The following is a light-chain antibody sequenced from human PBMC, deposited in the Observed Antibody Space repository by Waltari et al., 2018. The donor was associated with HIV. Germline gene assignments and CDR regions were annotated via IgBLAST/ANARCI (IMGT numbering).Light chain of an antibody. J-gene: IGKJ2*03. Sequence: EIVLTQSPGTLSLSPGDRVTLSCRASQSVYSNNIAWYQQRRGQAPRVLMQGASARATGIPERFSGSGSGADFTLTISGLEPEDFAVYYCHYYGTTPYSFGQGTKLEI. CDR3: HYYGTTPYS. V-gene: IGKV3-20*01. CDR2: GAS. CDR1: QSVYSNN.